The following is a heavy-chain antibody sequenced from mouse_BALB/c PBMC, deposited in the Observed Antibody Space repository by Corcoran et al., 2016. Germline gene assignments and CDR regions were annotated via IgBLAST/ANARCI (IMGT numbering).Heavy chain of an antibody. V-gene: IGHV3-6*02. D-gene: IGHD1-2*01. J-gene: IGHJ2*01. CDR2: ISYDGSN. CDR1: GYSITSGYY. CDR3: ATLLRPFDY. Sequence: DVQLQESGPGLVKPSQSLSLTCSVTGYSITSGYYWNWIRQFPGNKLEWMGYISYDGSNNYNPSLKTRISITRDKSKNQFFLKLNSVTTEDTATYYCATLLRPFDYWGQGTTLTVSS.